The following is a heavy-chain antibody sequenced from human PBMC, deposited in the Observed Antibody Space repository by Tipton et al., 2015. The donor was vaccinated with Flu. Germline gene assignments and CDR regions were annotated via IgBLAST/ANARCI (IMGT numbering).Heavy chain of an antibody. Sequence: TLSLTCSVSGVSITGYFWTWIRQSPGKGLEWIGNIHRSGSTYYNESLRSRVRIAVDTFKNQFSLRLTSVTAADTAIYFCARRDYSNYVSEPKSWFDPWGRGTLVTVSS. CDR3: ARRDYSNYVSEPKSWFDP. CDR1: GVSITGYF. D-gene: IGHD4-11*01. V-gene: IGHV4-59*04. CDR2: IHRSGST. J-gene: IGHJ5*02.